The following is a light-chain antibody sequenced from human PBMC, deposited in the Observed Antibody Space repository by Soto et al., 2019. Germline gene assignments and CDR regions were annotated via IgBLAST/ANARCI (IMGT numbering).Light chain of an antibody. V-gene: IGKV3D-15*01. CDR3: QQYNNWPPIT. CDR1: QSVSSK. J-gene: IGKJ5*01. Sequence: ETVMTQSPAPLSVSPGERATLSCWASQSVSSKLAWYQQKPGQAPRLLIYGASTRATGIPARFSGSGSGTEFTLTISSLQSEDFAVYYCQQYNNWPPITFGQGTRLEIK. CDR2: GAS.